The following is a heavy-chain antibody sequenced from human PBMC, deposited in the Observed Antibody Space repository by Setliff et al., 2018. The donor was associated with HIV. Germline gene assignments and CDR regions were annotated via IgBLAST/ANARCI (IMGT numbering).Heavy chain of an antibody. J-gene: IGHJ4*02. Sequence: PSETLSLTCAVYGGSFSGYYWSWIRQPPGKGLEWIGEINHDRTTNYNPSLKSRVTISVETSKNQFSLTLNSVTAADTAVYYCARDQRWEFPHYFDYWGQGALVTVSS. CDR3: ARDQRWEFPHYFDY. CDR1: GGSFSGYY. D-gene: IGHD1-26*01. CDR2: INHDRTT. V-gene: IGHV4-34*01.